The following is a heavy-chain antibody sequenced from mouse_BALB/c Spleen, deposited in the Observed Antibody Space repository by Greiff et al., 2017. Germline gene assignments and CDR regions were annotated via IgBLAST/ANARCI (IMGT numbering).Heavy chain of an antibody. CDR2: ISSGSSTI. V-gene: IGHV5-17*02. J-gene: IGHJ3*01. CDR1: GFTFSSFG. D-gene: IGHD4-1*01. Sequence: EVHLVESGGGLVQPGGSRKLSCAASGFTFSSFGMHWVRQAPEKGLEWVAYISSGSSTIYYADTVKGRFTISRDNPKNTLFLQMTSLRSEDTAMYYCANWDDWFAYWGQGTLVTVSA. CDR3: ANWDDWFAY.